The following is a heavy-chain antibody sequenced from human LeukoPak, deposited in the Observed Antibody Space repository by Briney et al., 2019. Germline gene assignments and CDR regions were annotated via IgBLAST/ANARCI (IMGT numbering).Heavy chain of an antibody. CDR1: GFTFDDYA. D-gene: IGHD3-9*01. CDR2: ISWNSGSI. V-gene: IGHV3-9*01. J-gene: IGHJ4*02. Sequence: PGRSLRLSCAASGFTFDDYAMHWVRQAPGRGLEWVSGISWNSGSIGYADSVKGRFTISRDNAKNSLYLQMNSLRAEDTALYYCAKDRVFNYDILTGYCFDYWGQGTLVTVSS. CDR3: AKDRVFNYDILTGYCFDY.